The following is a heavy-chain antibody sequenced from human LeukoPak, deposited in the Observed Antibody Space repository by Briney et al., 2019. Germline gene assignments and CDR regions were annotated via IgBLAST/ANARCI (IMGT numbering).Heavy chain of an antibody. CDR3: AKDPHYYDILTGYWPEWAFDI. CDR2: IRYDGSNK. Sequence: QPGGSLRLSCAASGFTFSSYGMHWVRQAPGKGLEWVAFIRYDGSNKYYADSVKGRFTISRDNSKNTLYLQMNSLRAEDTAVYYCAKDPHYYDILTGYWPEWAFDIWGQGTMVTVSS. CDR1: GFTFSSYG. V-gene: IGHV3-30*02. J-gene: IGHJ3*02. D-gene: IGHD3-9*01.